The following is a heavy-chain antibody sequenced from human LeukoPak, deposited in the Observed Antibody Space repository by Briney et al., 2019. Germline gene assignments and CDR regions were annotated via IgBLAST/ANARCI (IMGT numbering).Heavy chain of an antibody. D-gene: IGHD6-6*01. CDR2: ISGSGGST. V-gene: IGHV3-23*01. CDR1: GFTFSSYA. CDR3: AKGSIAATYFDY. Sequence: PTGGSLRLSCAASGFTFSSYAMSWVRQAPGKGLEWVSAISGSGGSTYYADSVKGRFTISRDNSKNTLYLQMNSLRAEDTAVYYCAKGSIAATYFDYWGQGTLVTVSS. J-gene: IGHJ4*02.